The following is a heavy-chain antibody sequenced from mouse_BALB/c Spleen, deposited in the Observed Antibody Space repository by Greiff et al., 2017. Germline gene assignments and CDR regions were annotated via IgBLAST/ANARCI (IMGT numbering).Heavy chain of an antibody. D-gene: IGHD2-2*01. CDR1: GFSLTSYG. CDR3: ARHEGYDGPGAMDY. Sequence: QVQLKESGPDLVAPSQSLSITCTVSGFSLTSYGVHWVRQPPGKGLEWLVVIWSDGSTTYNSALKSRLSISKDNSKSQVFLKMNSLQTDDTAMYYCARHEGYDGPGAMDYWGQGTSVTVSS. CDR2: IWSDGST. J-gene: IGHJ4*01. V-gene: IGHV2-6-2*01.